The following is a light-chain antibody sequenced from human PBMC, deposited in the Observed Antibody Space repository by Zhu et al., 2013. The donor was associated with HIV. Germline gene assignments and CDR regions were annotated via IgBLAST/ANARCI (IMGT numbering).Light chain of an antibody. J-gene: IGKJ5*01. CDR2: GAS. CDR3: QHYHNWPIT. V-gene: IGKV3-15*01. Sequence: ENVLTQSPGTLSLSPGERATLSCRASQSISINLAWYQQKPGQAPRLLIYGASARATDIPARFSGSGSGTEFTLTISSLHSEDFAVYYCQHYHNWPITFGQGTRLEIK. CDR1: QSISIN.